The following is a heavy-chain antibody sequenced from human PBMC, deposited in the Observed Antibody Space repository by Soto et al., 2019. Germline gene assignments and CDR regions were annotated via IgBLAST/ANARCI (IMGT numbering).Heavy chain of an antibody. CDR1: GGSISSSSYY. V-gene: IGHV4-39*01. J-gene: IGHJ4*02. CDR2: IYYSGST. Sequence: PSETLSLTRTVSGGSISSSSYYWGWIRQPPGKGLEWIGSIYYSGSTYYNPSLKSRVTISVDTSKNQFSLKLSSVTAADTAVYYCASPTRTTIFGKEYYFDYWGQGTLVTVSS. CDR3: ASPTRTTIFGKEYYFDY. D-gene: IGHD3-3*01.